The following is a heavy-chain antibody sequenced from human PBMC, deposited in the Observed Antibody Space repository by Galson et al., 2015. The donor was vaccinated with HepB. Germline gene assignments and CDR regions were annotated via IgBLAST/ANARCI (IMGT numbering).Heavy chain of an antibody. CDR2: MNPNSGNT. Sequence: SVKVSCKAAGYTFTSYDINWVRQASGQGLERLGWMNPNSGNTGYAQKFQGRVTMTRNISISTAYMELSSLSSEDTAVYDCASGLVSYGDKGGRGLVDYWGQGTLVTVSS. D-gene: IGHD4/OR15-4a*01. CDR3: ASGLVSYGDKGGRGLVDY. CDR1: GYTFTSYD. V-gene: IGHV1-8*01. J-gene: IGHJ4*02.